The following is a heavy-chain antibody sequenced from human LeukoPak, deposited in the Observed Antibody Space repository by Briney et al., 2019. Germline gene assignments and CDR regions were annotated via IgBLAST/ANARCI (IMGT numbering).Heavy chain of an antibody. CDR2: INPSGGRT. V-gene: IGHV1-46*01. J-gene: IGHJ3*02. Sequence: ASVKVSCKASGYTFTSYYMHWVRQARGQGLEWMGIINPSGGRTTYAQKFQGRVTMTRDTSTSTVYMELNSLRSEDTAVYYCCSFCSSTSCRDDGFDIWGQGTKVTVSS. CDR3: CSFCSSTSCRDDGFDI. CDR1: GYTFTSYY. D-gene: IGHD2-2*01.